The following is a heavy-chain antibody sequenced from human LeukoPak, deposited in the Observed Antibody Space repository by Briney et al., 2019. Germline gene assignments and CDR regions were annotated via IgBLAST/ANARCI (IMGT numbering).Heavy chain of an antibody. CDR3: ASAEPRGSNWYPY. V-gene: IGHV4-38-2*02. CDR2: IYTSGST. Sequence: SETLSLTCSVSAYSISSGFFWGWIRQPPGKGLEWIGRIYTSGSTNYNPSLKSRVTISVDKSNNQFSLKLSSVTAADTAVYYCASAEPRGSNWYPYWGQGTLVIVSS. CDR1: AYSISSGFF. J-gene: IGHJ4*02. D-gene: IGHD6-13*01.